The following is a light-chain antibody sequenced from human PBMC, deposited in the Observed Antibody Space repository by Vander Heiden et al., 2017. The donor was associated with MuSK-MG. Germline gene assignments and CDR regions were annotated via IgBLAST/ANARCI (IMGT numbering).Light chain of an antibody. Sequence: DVAVNPSPLFRPVTPGAPASISFRSSQSLLHSNGYNDLDSDLQKAGQSPQLLIYLGFNRAPRVPGRIRGSGPRGAFTLKIRSVAVADVWVFFTRQSLQAPYTFGQGTKLEIK. CDR2: LGF. V-gene: IGKV2-28*01. J-gene: IGKJ2*01. CDR3: RQSLQAPYT. CDR1: QSLLHSNGYND.